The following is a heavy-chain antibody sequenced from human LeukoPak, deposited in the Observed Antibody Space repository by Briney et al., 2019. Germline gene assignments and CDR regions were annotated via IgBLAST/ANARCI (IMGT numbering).Heavy chain of an antibody. D-gene: IGHD3-10*01. Sequence: SETLSLTCTVSGGSISSYYWSWIRQPPGKGLEWIGYIYYSGSTNYNPSLKSRVTISVDTSKNQFSPKLSSVTAADTAVYYCARGVYGSGSYLRRYYYYMDVWGKGTTVTISS. CDR2: IYYSGST. CDR3: ARGVYGSGSYLRRYYYYMDV. V-gene: IGHV4-59*01. J-gene: IGHJ6*03. CDR1: GGSISSYY.